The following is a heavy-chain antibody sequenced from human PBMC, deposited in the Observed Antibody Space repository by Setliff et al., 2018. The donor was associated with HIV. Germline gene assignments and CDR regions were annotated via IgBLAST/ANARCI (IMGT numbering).Heavy chain of an antibody. CDR3: ARGPLLLYY. Sequence: SETLSLTCTVSGVSFSTDMYYWGWIRQPPGKGLEWVGSVYYNGKIFYNPSLKSRVTISLDSSKNQLSLRLKSVTAADTAVYYCARGPLLLYYWGQGTLVTVSS. D-gene: IGHD2-15*01. J-gene: IGHJ4*02. CDR2: VYYNGKI. V-gene: IGHV4-39*07. CDR1: GVSFSTDMYY.